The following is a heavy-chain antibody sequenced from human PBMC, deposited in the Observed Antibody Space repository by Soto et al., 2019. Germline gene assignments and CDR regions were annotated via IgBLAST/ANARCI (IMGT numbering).Heavy chain of an antibody. V-gene: IGHV3-23*01. J-gene: IGHJ4*02. CDR3: AKVGGPTNHFDY. D-gene: IGHD2-8*01. Sequence: PGGSLRLSCAASGFTFSDYAMNWVRQAPGKGLEWVSVISGSGATTYYADSVKGRFTISRDNSKNTLYLQMNSLRAEDTDVYYCAKVGGPTNHFDYWGQGTLVTVSS. CDR2: ISGSGATT. CDR1: GFTFSDYA.